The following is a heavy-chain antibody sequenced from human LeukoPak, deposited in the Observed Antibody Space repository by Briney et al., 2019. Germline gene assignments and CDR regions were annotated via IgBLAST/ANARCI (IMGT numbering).Heavy chain of an antibody. CDR1: GFTISSVA. CDR3: AKDHLGVVPSCFDP. Sequence: GTLCLSCAVSGFTISSVAMRGGRRAPGKEGEGGIGISDSSGSTYYEDSVKSRFTISRDTSKNPLYLQMNSLRAEDTAVYYCAKDHLGVVPSCFDPWGQGTMVTVSS. V-gene: IGHV3-23*01. CDR2: ISDSSGST. J-gene: IGHJ5*02. D-gene: IGHD2-2*01.